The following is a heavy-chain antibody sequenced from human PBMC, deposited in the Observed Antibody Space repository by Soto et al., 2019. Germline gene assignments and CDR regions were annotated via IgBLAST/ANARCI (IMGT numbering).Heavy chain of an antibody. CDR3: ATSYGSGYRAFDY. V-gene: IGHV1-69*02. CDR2: FNPILSMP. J-gene: IGHJ4*02. Sequence: QVQLVQSGAEVKQPGSSVKVSCKASGDTFNFYTINWVRQAPGLGLECMGRFNPILSMPNSALSFQGRVTLTTDKSTSTAYMVLSSLRSEDTAVYYCATSYGSGYRAFDYWGQGVLVTVSS. D-gene: IGHD3-10*01. CDR1: GDTFNFYT.